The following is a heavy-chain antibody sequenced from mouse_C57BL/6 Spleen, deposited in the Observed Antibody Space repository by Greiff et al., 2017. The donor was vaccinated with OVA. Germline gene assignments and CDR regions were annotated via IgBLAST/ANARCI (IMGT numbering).Heavy chain of an antibody. CDR3: ARSLAGTAYAMDY. D-gene: IGHD1-2*01. J-gene: IGHJ4*01. V-gene: IGHV14-3*01. CDR2: IDPANGNT. Sequence: EVQLQQSVAELVRPGASVKLSCTASGLNIKNYYMHWVKQRPEQGLEWIGRIDPANGNTKYAPKFQGKATITADTSSNTAYLQLSRLTSEDAAIYCCARSLAGTAYAMDYWGQGTSVTVSS. CDR1: GLNIKNYY.